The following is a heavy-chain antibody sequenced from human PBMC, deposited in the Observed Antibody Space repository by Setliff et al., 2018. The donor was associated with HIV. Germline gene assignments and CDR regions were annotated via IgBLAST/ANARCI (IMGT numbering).Heavy chain of an antibody. CDR1: GFNFKNAW. D-gene: IGHD6-19*01. CDR3: ARNHLHYSSGLFKYYYYYGMDV. Sequence: SGGSLRLSCAGSGFNFKNAWMSWVRQAPGKGLEWVAVISYDGNKKYYADSVKGRFTISRDNSKNTLYLQMNSLRADDTAVYYCARNHLHYSSGLFKYYYYYGMDVWGQGTTVTVSS. V-gene: IGHV3-30-3*01. J-gene: IGHJ6*02. CDR2: ISYDGNKK.